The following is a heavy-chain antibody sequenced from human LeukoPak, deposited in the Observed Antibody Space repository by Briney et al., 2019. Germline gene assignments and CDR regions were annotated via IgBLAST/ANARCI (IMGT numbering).Heavy chain of an antibody. D-gene: IGHD2-21*02. CDR2: MNPSSGVT. CDR1: GYTFSGYQ. J-gene: IGHJ4*02. CDR3: ASPAGSVTLGS. Sequence: ASVKVSCKASGYTFSGYQVHWLRQAPGQGLEWMGRMNPSSGVTNYAQKFQGRVTMTRDTSINTAYLDLSALKSDGTAVYYCASPAGSVTLGSWGQGTLVTVSS. V-gene: IGHV1-2*06.